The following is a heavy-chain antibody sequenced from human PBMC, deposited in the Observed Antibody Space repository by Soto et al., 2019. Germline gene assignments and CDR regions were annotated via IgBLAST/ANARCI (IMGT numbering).Heavy chain of an antibody. CDR2: IYSGGST. CDR3: ATHSEGYCSSTSCFYGMDV. Sequence: GGSLRLSCAASGFTVSSNYMSWVRQAPGKGLEWVSVIYSGGSTYYADSVKGRFTISRDNSKNTLYLQMNSLRAEDTAVYYCATHSEGYCSSTSCFYGMDVWGQGTTVTVSS. J-gene: IGHJ6*02. V-gene: IGHV3-53*01. CDR1: GFTVSSNY. D-gene: IGHD2-2*01.